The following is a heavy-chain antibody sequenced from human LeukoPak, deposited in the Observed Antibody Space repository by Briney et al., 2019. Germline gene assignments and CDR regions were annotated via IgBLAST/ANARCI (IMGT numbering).Heavy chain of an antibody. CDR2: INHSGST. CDR3: ARRYGSGSYFGY. Sequence: SETLSLTCAVYGGSFSGHYWSWLRQPPGKGLEWIGEINHSGSTNYNPSLKSRVTISVDTSKNQFSLKLSSVTAADAAVYYCARRYGSGSYFGYWGQGTLVTVSS. J-gene: IGHJ4*02. D-gene: IGHD3-10*01. V-gene: IGHV4-34*01. CDR1: GGSFSGHY.